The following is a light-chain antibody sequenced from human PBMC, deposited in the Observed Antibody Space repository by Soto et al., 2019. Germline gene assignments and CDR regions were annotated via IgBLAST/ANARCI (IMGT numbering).Light chain of an antibody. CDR2: AAS. CDR1: QSISSW. J-gene: IGKJ1*01. CDR3: QQYDSYSGT. Sequence: DIQVTQSPSTLSASVGDRVTSTCRASQSISSWLAWYQQKPGKAPKLLIYAASSLESGFPSRFTATGSGTEFTLTISSLQPDDFATHYCQQYDSYSGTVGQGTKV. V-gene: IGKV1-5*01.